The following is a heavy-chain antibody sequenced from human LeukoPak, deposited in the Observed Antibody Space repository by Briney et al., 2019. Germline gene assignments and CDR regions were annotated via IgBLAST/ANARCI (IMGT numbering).Heavy chain of an antibody. V-gene: IGHV3-48*04. D-gene: IGHD3-9*01. J-gene: IGHJ6*02. CDR3: AGVLRYFDWPPYYYGMDV. CDR2: ISSSCSTI. CDR1: GFTFSSYS. Sequence: PGGSLRLSCAASGFTFSSYSMNWVRQAPGKGLEWVSYISSSCSTIYYADSVKGRFTISRDNAKNPLYLQMNSLRAEDTAVYYCAGVLRYFDWPPYYYGMDVWGQGTTVTVSS.